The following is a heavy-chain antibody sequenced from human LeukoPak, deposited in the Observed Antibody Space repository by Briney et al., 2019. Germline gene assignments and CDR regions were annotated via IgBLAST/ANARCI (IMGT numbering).Heavy chain of an antibody. CDR2: IWFDGSNK. D-gene: IGHD3-22*01. CDR1: GFTFSNHG. Sequence: GGSLRLSCAASGFTFSNHGFHWVRQAPGKGLEWVALIWFDGSNKIYADSVKGRFTISRDDSKNTLYLQMNSLRPEDTAVYYCAKVLSKGGGYYLTDYWGQGTLVTVSS. CDR3: AKVLSKGGGYYLTDY. V-gene: IGHV3-30*02. J-gene: IGHJ4*02.